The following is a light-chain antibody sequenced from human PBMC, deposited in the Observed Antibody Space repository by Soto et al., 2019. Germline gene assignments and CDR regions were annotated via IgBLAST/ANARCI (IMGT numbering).Light chain of an antibody. J-gene: IGLJ2*01. V-gene: IGLV1-44*01. CDR1: SSNIGSNT. CDR2: NND. CDR3: AAWDDSLNGLV. Sequence: QSVLTQPPSASGTPGQRVTISCSRSSSNIGSNTVNWYQQLPGTAPKLLIYNNDQRPSGVPDRFSGSKSGTSASLAISGLQSEDEADYYCAAWDDSLNGLVFGGGTKVTVL.